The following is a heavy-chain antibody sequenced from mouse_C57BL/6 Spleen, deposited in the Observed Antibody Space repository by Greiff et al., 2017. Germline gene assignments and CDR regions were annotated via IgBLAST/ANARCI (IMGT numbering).Heavy chain of an antibody. V-gene: IGHV3-1*01. CDR2: ISYSGST. J-gene: IGHJ4*01. CDR1: GYSITSGYD. Sequence: EVQGVESGPGMVKPSQSLSLTCTVTGYSITSGYDWHWIRHFPGNKLEWMGYISYSGSTNYNPSLKSRISITHDTSKNHFFLKLNSVTTEDTATYYCARGGPYYAMDYWGQGTSVTVSS. CDR3: ARGGPYYAMDY.